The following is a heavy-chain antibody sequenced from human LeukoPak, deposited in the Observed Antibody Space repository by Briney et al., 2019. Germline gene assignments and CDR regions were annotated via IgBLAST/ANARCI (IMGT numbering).Heavy chain of an antibody. J-gene: IGHJ5*02. D-gene: IGHD3/OR15-3a*01. CDR1: GFTFTGYA. V-gene: IGHV3-7*01. Sequence: PGGSLRLSCAASGFTFTGYAMSWVRQAPGKGLEWMANIKQDGSEKYYVDSVKGRFTISRDNAKNSLYLQMNSLRAEDTAVYYCARDLIFSGWFDPWGQGTLVTVSS. CDR3: ARDLIFSGWFDP. CDR2: IKQDGSEK.